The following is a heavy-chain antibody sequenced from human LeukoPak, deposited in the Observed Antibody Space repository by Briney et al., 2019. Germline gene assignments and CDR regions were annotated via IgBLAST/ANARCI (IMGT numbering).Heavy chain of an antibody. CDR1: GFTVSTNH. V-gene: IGHV3-23*01. J-gene: IGHJ6*02. CDR3: AKDLTLYCSSTSCYKYGMDV. CDR2: ISGSGGST. D-gene: IGHD2-2*02. Sequence: GGSLRLSCAASGFTVSTNHMSWVRQAPGKGLEWVSAISGSGGSTYYADSVKGRFTISRDNSKNTLYLQMNSLRAEDTAVYYCAKDLTLYCSSTSCYKYGMDVWGQGTTVTVSS.